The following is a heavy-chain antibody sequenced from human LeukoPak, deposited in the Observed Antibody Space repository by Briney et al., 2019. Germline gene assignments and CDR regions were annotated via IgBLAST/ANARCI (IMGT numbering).Heavy chain of an antibody. CDR2: IYYSGST. J-gene: IGHJ4*02. V-gene: IGHV4-59*12. D-gene: IGHD2-15*01. CDR1: GGSISSYY. CDR3: ARAFLVGYSPEEYFFDY. Sequence: PSETLSLTCTVSGGSISSYYWSWIRQPPGKGLEWIGYIYYSGSTNYNPSLKSRVTISVDTSKNEFSLKLNSVTAADTAVYYCARAFLVGYSPEEYFFDYWGQGTLVTVSS.